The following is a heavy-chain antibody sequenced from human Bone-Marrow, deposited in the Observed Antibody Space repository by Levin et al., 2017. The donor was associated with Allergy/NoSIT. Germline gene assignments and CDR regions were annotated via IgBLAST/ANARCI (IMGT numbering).Heavy chain of an antibody. CDR2: IYYSGST. V-gene: IGHV4-39*01. Sequence: SETLSLTCTVSGDSISSSDYYWGWIRQTPGKGLEWIGSIYYSGSTNYKPSLKSRVTITVDTFKNQFSLRLGSVTATDTAVYYCARGTCSSTSCVLFDYWGQGTLVTVSS. CDR1: GDSISSSDYY. CDR3: ARGTCSSTSCVLFDY. D-gene: IGHD2-2*01. J-gene: IGHJ4*02.